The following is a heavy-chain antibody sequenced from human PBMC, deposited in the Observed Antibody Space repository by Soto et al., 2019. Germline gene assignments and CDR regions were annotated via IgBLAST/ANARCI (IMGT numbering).Heavy chain of an antibody. Sequence: QVQLVESGGGMIQPGKSLRLSCVASGFTFSNFGMHWVRQAPGKGLEWVAGISYDGRSESYVDSVRGRFTLSRDNSKNTLSLQMISLRPEDTGVYYCAKDLDVVMVLSVTRGLDVWGQGTTVTVSS. J-gene: IGHJ6*02. D-gene: IGHD2-15*01. CDR2: ISYDGRSE. CDR3: AKDLDVVMVLSVTRGLDV. V-gene: IGHV3-30*18. CDR1: GFTFSNFG.